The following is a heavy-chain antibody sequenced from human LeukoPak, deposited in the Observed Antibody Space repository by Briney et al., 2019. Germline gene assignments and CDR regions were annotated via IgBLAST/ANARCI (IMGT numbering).Heavy chain of an antibody. CDR1: GFTISKDW. Sequence: NPGGTLRLSCAASGFTISKDWMSWIRQPPGKGLEWIGNIYYSGNSNYNPSLKIRVTISVDASKNQFSLNLSSVTAADTAVYYCARLSYGSVIHLNFYFDCWGEGCLVTV. CDR2: IYYSGNS. D-gene: IGHD2-21*01. V-gene: IGHV4-59*12. J-gene: IGHJ4*02. CDR3: ARLSYGSVIHLNFYFDC.